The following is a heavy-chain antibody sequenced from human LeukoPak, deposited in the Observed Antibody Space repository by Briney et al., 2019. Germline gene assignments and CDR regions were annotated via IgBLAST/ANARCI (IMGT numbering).Heavy chain of an antibody. CDR2: ISSSSSYI. V-gene: IGHV3-21*01. Sequence: GGSLRLSCATSEFTFSSSSMNWVRQAPGKGLEWVSSISSSSSYIYYADSVKGRFTVSRDNAKNPLFLQMNSLRAEDTAVYYCARGRRDFDYWGQGTLVTVSS. CDR3: ARGRRDFDY. J-gene: IGHJ4*02. CDR1: EFTFSSSS.